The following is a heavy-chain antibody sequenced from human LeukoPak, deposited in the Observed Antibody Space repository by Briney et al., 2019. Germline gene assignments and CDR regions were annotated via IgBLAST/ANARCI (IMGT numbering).Heavy chain of an antibody. CDR2: IYNDGSDK. D-gene: IGHD3-10*01. CDR3: ASDSGHAFYF. Sequence: GGSLRLSCATSGFTFSTAWMHWVRQAPGKGLVWVSRIYNDGSDKTYADSVRGRFTISRDNAKNTVYLQMNSLRAEDSAVYYCASDSGHAFYFWGQGTMVTVSS. V-gene: IGHV3-74*01. CDR1: GFTFSTAW. J-gene: IGHJ3*01.